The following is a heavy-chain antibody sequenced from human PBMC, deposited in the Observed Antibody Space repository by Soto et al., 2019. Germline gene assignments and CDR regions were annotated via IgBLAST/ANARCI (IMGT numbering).Heavy chain of an antibody. CDR2: IIAYNGNT. V-gene: IGHV1-18*04. CDR3: ARDSPLGNWFDP. CDR1: GYTFISYG. J-gene: IGHJ5*02. D-gene: IGHD3-10*01. Sequence: ASVKVSCNASGYTFISYGISWVRHAPGQGLEWMGWIIAYNGNTNYAQKLQSRVTMTTDTSTSTHIMKLSSLKSDDNAVYYCARDSPLGNWFDPWGQGTLVTVSS.